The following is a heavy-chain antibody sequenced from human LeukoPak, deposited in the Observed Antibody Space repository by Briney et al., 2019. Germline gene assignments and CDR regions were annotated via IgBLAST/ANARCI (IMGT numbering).Heavy chain of an antibody. CDR2: INHSGST. J-gene: IGHJ4*02. D-gene: IGHD3-22*01. Sequence: SETLSLTCAVYGGSFSGYYWSWIRQPPGKGLEWIGEINHSGSTNYNPSLKSRVTISVDTSKNQFSLKLSSVTAADTAVYYCARQRKEYYYDSSGSHKSGYFDYWGQGTLVTVSS. CDR1: GGSFSGYY. V-gene: IGHV4-34*01. CDR3: ARQRKEYYYDSSGSHKSGYFDY.